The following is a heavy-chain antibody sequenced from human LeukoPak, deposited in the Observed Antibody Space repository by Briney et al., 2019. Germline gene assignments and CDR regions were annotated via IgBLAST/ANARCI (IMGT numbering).Heavy chain of an antibody. D-gene: IGHD6-19*01. J-gene: IGHJ3*02. V-gene: IGHV1-69*01. CDR3: ARDRPFVSSGSRRAFDI. CDR1: GGTFSSYA. CDR2: IIPIFGTA. Sequence: SVKVSCKASGGTFSSYAISWVRQAPGQGLEWMGGIIPIFGTANYAQKFQGRVTITADESTSTAYMELSSLRSEDTAVYYCARDRPFVSSGSRRAFDIWGQGTMVTVSS.